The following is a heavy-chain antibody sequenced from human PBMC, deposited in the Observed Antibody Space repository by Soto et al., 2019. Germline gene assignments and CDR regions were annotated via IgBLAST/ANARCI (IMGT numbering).Heavy chain of an antibody. CDR2: IIPILGIA. Sequence: QVQLVQSGAEVKKPGSSVKVSCKASGGTFSSYTISWVRQAPGQGLEWMGRIIPILGIANYAQKFQGRVTITADKSTSTAYMELGRLRSEDTAVYYCARGHYYGSGSERGGGWGQGTLVTVSS. CDR1: GGTFSSYT. D-gene: IGHD3-10*01. CDR3: ARGHYYGSGSERGGG. V-gene: IGHV1-69*02. J-gene: IGHJ4*02.